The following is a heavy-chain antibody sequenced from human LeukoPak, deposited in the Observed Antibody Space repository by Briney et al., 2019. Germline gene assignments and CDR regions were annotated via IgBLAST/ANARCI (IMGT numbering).Heavy chain of an antibody. D-gene: IGHD6-19*01. CDR1: GFTFSSYW. CDR3: ARAVAGNWFDP. Sequence: GGSLRLSCAASGFTFSSYWMSWFRQAPGKGLEWVANIKQDGSEKYYVDSVKGRFTISRDNAKNSLYLQMNSLRAEDTAVYYCARAVAGNWFDPWGQGTLVTVSS. J-gene: IGHJ5*02. CDR2: IKQDGSEK. V-gene: IGHV3-7*04.